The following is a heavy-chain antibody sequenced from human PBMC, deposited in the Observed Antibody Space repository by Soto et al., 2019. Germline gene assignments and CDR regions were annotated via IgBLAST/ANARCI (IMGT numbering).Heavy chain of an antibody. D-gene: IGHD3-9*01. J-gene: IGHJ6*02. CDR2: ISWDGGST. V-gene: IGHV3-43D*03. Sequence: GGSLRLSCAASGFTFAASAMHWVRQAPGKGLEWVSLISWDGGSTYYADSVKGRFTISRDNSKNSLYLQMNSLRAEDTALYYCAKDFRLTRDRCYYYYGMDVWGQGTTVTVSS. CDR1: GFTFAASA. CDR3: AKDFRLTRDRCYYYYGMDV.